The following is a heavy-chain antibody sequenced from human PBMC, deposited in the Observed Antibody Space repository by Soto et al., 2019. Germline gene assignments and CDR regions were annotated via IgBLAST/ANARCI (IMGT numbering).Heavy chain of an antibody. CDR3: ARVAHYYDSSGYPGSLDY. V-gene: IGHV4-31*03. J-gene: IGHJ4*02. CDR1: AGSISRGGYY. CDR2: IHYSGSS. Sequence: QVQLQEPGPGLVKPSQTLSLTCTVYAGSISRGGYYWSWIXXXXXKGLEWIGYIHYSGSSYYNPFLKRRITISLDTSKHQSSLKLSSVTAADTAVYYFARVAHYYDSSGYPGSLDYWGQGTLVTVSS. D-gene: IGHD3-22*01.